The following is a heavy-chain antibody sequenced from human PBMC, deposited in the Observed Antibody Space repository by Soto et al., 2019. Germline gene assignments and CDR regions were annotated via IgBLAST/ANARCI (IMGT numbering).Heavy chain of an antibody. CDR1: GFTFSSYS. D-gene: IGHD2-15*01. CDR2: ISSSSSYI. V-gene: IGHV3-21*01. J-gene: IGHJ4*02. Sequence: EVQLVESGGGLVKPGGSLRLSCAASGFTFSSYSMNWVRQAPGKGLEWVSSISSSSSYIYYADSVKGRFTISRDNAKNSLYLQMNSLRAEDKAVYYCARARRSGQKTNDYWGQGTLVTVSS. CDR3: ARARRSGQKTNDY.